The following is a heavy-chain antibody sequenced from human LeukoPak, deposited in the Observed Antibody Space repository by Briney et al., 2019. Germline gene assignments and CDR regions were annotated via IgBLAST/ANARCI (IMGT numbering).Heavy chain of an antibody. CDR3: ARGYYYDSSGLAPFDY. D-gene: IGHD3-22*01. J-gene: IGHJ4*02. Sequence: PSQTLSLTCTVSGGSISSGSYYWSWIRQPAGKGLEWIGRIYTSGSTNYNPSLKSRFTISVDTSKNQFSLKLSSVTAADTAVYYCARGYYYDSSGLAPFDYWGQGTLVTVSS. V-gene: IGHV4-61*02. CDR1: GGSISSGSYY. CDR2: IYTSGST.